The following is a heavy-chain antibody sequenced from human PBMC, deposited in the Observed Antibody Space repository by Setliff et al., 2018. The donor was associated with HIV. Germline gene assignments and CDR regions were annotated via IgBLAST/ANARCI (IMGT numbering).Heavy chain of an antibody. CDR2: VHNSGST. CDR3: ARHLGGNRRAAFDI. Sequence: PSETLSLTCTVSGGSISTSSYYWGWIRQSPGKGLEWVGNVHNSGSTYYNPSLKSRVTISVDTSKNQFSLKLSSVTAADTAVYYCARHLGGNRRAAFDILGQGTMVTVSS. CDR1: GGSISTSSYY. J-gene: IGHJ3*02. D-gene: IGHD3-16*01. V-gene: IGHV4-39*01.